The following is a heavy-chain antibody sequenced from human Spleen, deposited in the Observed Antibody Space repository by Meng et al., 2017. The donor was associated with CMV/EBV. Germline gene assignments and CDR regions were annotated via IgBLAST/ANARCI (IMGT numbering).Heavy chain of an antibody. D-gene: IGHD2-21*02. Sequence: SETLSLTCTVSGGAISNYFWSWIRQPPGKGLEWIGYIYYSGSTKYNPSLKSVVDISVDTSNNQLSLNLTSVTAADTAVYFCARTADGDYYYYGMDVWGQGTTVTVSS. V-gene: IGHV4-59*01. CDR2: IYYSGST. CDR3: ARTADGDYYYYGMDV. CDR1: GGAISNYF. J-gene: IGHJ6*02.